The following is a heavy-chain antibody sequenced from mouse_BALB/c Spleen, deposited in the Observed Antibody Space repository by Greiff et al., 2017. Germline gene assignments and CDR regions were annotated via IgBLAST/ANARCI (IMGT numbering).Heavy chain of an antibody. Sequence: QVQLQQPGAELVKPGASVKMSCKASGHTFTSYWINWVKQRPGQGLEWIGVILPGSGSTNYNEKFKGKATFTADTSSNTAYMQLSSLTSEDSAFYYCARSYRYDWFAYWGQGTLVTVSA. CDR1: GHTFTSYW. J-gene: IGHJ3*01. CDR2: ILPGSGST. D-gene: IGHD2-14*01. CDR3: ARSYRYDWFAY. V-gene: IGHV1-55*01.